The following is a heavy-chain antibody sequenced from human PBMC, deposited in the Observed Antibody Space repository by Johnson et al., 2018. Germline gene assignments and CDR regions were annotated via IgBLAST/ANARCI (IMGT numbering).Heavy chain of an antibody. CDR1: GFTFSSYA. V-gene: IGHV3-30-3*01. Sequence: QVQLVQSGGGLVQPGGSLRLSCAASGFTFSSYAMPWVRQAPGKGLEWVAVISYDGSNKYYADSVKGRFTISRDNSKNTLYLQMNSLRAEDTAVYYCARSAQVAGHYYYYYYMDVWGKGTTVTVSS. J-gene: IGHJ6*03. D-gene: IGHD6-19*01. CDR3: ARSAQVAGHYYYYYYMDV. CDR2: ISYDGSNK.